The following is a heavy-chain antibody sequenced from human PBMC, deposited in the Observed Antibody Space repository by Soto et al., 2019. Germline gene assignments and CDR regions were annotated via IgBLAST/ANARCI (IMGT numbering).Heavy chain of an antibody. CDR3: ARATIGGYYGSNSF. J-gene: IGHJ4*02. CDR2: ISAYNGNT. CDR1: GYTFTSYG. Sequence: QVQLVQSGAEVKKPGASVKVSCKASGYTFTSYGISWVRQAPGQGLEWMGWISAYNGNTNYAQKLQGRVTMTTDASTSTADVELRSLRSDDTSVDYCARATIGGYYGSNSFWGQGTLVTVSS. V-gene: IGHV1-18*01. D-gene: IGHD4-17*01.